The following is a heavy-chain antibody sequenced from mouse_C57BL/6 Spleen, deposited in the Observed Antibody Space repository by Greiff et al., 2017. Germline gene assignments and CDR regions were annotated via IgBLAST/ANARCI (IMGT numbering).Heavy chain of an antibody. V-gene: IGHV1-7*01. CDR2: INPSSGYT. D-gene: IGHD3-2*02. CDR3: ARDSSGYSAWFAY. J-gene: IGHJ3*01. Sequence: VKLMESGAELAKPGASVKLSCKASGYTFTSYWMHWVKQRPGQGLEWIGYINPSSGYTKYNQKFKDKATLTADKSSSTAYMQLSSLTYEDSAVYYCARDSSGYSAWFAYWGQGTLVTVSA. CDR1: GYTFTSYW.